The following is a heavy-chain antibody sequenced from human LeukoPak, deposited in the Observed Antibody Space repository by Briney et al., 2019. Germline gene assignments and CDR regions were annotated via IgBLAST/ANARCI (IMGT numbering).Heavy chain of an antibody. CDR2: IYYSGSA. Sequence: PSETLSLTCTVSGDSISRNDYYWGWIRQPPGKGLEWIGTIYYSGSAYYSPSLKSRVTISVDTSKTQFSLKLSSVTAADTAVHYCARAHSWLRFLYYYMDVWGEGTTVTVSS. CDR1: GDSISRNDYY. J-gene: IGHJ6*03. V-gene: IGHV4-39*07. D-gene: IGHD5-12*01. CDR3: ARAHSWLRFLYYYMDV.